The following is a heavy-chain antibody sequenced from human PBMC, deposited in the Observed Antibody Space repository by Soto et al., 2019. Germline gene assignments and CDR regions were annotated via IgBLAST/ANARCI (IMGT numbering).Heavy chain of an antibody. D-gene: IGHD4-17*01. J-gene: IGHJ4*02. CDR2: IKTDGSST. V-gene: IGHV3-74*01. Sequence: GGSLRLSCAASGFTFSSYWMHWVRQVPGEGLVWVSRIKTDGSSTSYADSVKGRFTISRDNAKNTMYLQMNSLGAEDTAVYYCARGGVGHYEFDYRGQGTLVTVSS. CDR1: GFTFSSYW. CDR3: ARGGVGHYEFDY.